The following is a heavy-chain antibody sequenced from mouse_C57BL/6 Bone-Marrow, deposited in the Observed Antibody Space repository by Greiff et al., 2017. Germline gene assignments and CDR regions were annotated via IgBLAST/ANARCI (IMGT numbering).Heavy chain of an antibody. CDR1: GFTFSDYY. V-gene: IGHV5-12*01. Sequence: EVNVLESGGGLVQPGGSLKLSCAASGFTFSDYYMYWVRQTPEQRLEWVAYISNGGGSTYYPDTVKGRSTFSRDNAKNTLYLQLRRLESEDTARYYCARHDWDWCAYWGQGTLVTVSA. D-gene: IGHD4-1*01. CDR2: ISNGGGST. CDR3: ARHDWDWCAY. J-gene: IGHJ3*01.